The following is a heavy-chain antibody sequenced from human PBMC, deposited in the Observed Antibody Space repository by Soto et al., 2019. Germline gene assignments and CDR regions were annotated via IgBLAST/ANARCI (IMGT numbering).Heavy chain of an antibody. CDR2: NPLLSSYI. V-gene: IGHV3-21*01. CDR1: PFTFSSYS. Sequence: GSLPPSFPSSPFTFSSYSMNWVRQAPGKGLEWVSSNPLLSSYIYYADSVKGRFTISRDNAKNSLYLQMKRLRAEDRGVYYCARDRGAIVGASAYYYYMDVWGKGTTVTVS. CDR3: ARDRGAIVGASAYYYYMDV. J-gene: IGHJ6*03. D-gene: IGHD1-26*01.